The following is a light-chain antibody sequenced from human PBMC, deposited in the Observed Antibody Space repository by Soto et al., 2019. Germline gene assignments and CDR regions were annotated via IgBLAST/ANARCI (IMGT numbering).Light chain of an antibody. CDR3: QQYNNWPRT. CDR1: QSVSRN. V-gene: IGKV3-15*01. CDR2: GAS. J-gene: IGKJ1*01. Sequence: EIVITQSPFILSLSPGERATLSCRASQSVSRNLAWYQQKPGQAPRLLIHGASTRAATIPARFSGSGSGTEFTLTISSLQSEDFAVYYCQQYNNWPRTFGQGTKVDIK.